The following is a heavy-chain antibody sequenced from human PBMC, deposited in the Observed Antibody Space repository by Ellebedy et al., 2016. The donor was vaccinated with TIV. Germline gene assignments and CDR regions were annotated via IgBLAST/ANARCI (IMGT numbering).Heavy chain of an antibody. CDR2: ISGYNGNT. CDR1: GYSFSGYG. Sequence: AASVKVSCKASGYSFSGYGISWVRQAPGQGLEWMGWISGYNGNTNYAQNFRGRVAMATDTSTSTAYMELRSLTSDDTALYYCARGPLPTATPLGLWGQGTLVTVSS. V-gene: IGHV1-18*04. D-gene: IGHD2-15*01. CDR3: ARGPLPTATPLGL. J-gene: IGHJ4*02.